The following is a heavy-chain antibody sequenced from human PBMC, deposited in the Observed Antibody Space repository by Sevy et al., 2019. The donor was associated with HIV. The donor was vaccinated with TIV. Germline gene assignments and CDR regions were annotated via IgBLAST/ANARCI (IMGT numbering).Heavy chain of an antibody. J-gene: IGHJ4*02. CDR2: ISGSGGST. Sequence: GGSLRLSCAASGVTFNNYAMSWVRQAPGKGLEWVAVISGSGGSTNYADAAKGRFTISRDNSKNTLYQQMNSLRAEDTAVYYCAKRVGATGGVFDYWGQGTLVTVSS. CDR1: GVTFNNYA. V-gene: IGHV3-23*01. D-gene: IGHD1-26*01. CDR3: AKRVGATGGVFDY.